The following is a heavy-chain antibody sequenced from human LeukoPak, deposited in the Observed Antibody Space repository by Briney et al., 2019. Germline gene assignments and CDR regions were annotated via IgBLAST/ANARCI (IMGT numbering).Heavy chain of an antibody. CDR1: GFTFSSYA. D-gene: IGHD3-22*01. Sequence: GGSLRLSCAASGFTFSSYAMSWVRRAPGKGLEWVSAISGSGGSTYYADSVKGRFTISRDNSKNTLYLQMNSLRAEDTAVYYCAKHNYYDSSGYYYGGYFDYWGQGTLVTVSS. J-gene: IGHJ4*02. CDR3: AKHNYYDSSGYYYGGYFDY. V-gene: IGHV3-23*01. CDR2: ISGSGGST.